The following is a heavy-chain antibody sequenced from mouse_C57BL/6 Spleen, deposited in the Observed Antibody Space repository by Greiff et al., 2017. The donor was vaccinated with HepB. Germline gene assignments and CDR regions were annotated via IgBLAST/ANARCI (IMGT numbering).Heavy chain of an antibody. CDR3: ARGLLRGNFDY. D-gene: IGHD2-3*01. CDR1: GYAFTNYL. J-gene: IGHJ2*01. V-gene: IGHV1-54*01. Sequence: QVQLQQSGAELVRPGTSVKVSCKASGYAFTNYLIEWVKQRPGQGLEWIGVINPGSGGTNYNEKFKGKATLTADKSSSTAYMQLSSLTSEDSAVYVCARGLLRGNFDYWGQGTTLTVSS. CDR2: INPGSGGT.